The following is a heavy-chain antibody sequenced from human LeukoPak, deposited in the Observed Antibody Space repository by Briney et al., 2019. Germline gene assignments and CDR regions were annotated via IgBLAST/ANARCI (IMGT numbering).Heavy chain of an antibody. D-gene: IGHD3-9*01. CDR3: ARDREFYYDILTGYFGFSWFDP. V-gene: IGHV1-69*04. CDR2: IIPILGIA. Sequence: ASVKVSCKASGGTFSSYAISWVRQAPGQGLEWLGRIIPILGIANYAQKFQGRATITADKSTSTAYMELSSLRSEDTAVYYCARDREFYYDILTGYFGFSWFDPWGQGTLVTVSS. J-gene: IGHJ5*02. CDR1: GGTFSSYA.